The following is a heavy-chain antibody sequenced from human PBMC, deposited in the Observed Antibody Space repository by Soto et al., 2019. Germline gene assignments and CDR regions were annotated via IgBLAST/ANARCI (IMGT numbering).Heavy chain of an antibody. J-gene: IGHJ6*02. Sequence: SVKVSCKSSGGTFSSHSINWVRQAPGQGLEWMGGIIPIFGPADFAKKFQGRVTITADESTTTAYMELSSLTSEDTAVYYCATGSFTSTGGRIGYHYNAMDVWGQGTTVTVS. V-gene: IGHV1-69*13. CDR1: GGTFSSHS. CDR3: ATGSFTSTGGRIGYHYNAMDV. D-gene: IGHD1-1*01. CDR2: IIPIFGPA.